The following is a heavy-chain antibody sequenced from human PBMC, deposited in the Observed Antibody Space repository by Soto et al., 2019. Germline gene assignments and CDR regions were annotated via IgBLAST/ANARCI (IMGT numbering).Heavy chain of an antibody. Sequence: GGALRLASAASGFTFSSYAMHWVRQAPGKGLEWVAVISYDGSNKYYADSVKGRFTISRDNSKNTLYLQMNSLRAEDMAVYYCTIAAASFDYWGQGTLVTVSS. CDR3: TIAAASFDY. D-gene: IGHD6-13*01. CDR2: ISYDGSNK. V-gene: IGHV3-30-3*01. CDR1: GFTFSSYA. J-gene: IGHJ4*02.